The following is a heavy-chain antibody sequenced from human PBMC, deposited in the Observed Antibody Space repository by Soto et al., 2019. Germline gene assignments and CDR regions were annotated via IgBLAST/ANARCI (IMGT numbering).Heavy chain of an antibody. D-gene: IGHD2-2*02. J-gene: IGHJ6*04. CDR1: GFTFSNAW. CDR2: IKSKTDGGTT. Sequence: GGSLRLSCAASGFTFSNAWMSWVRQAPGKGLEWVGRIKSKTDGGTTDYAAPVKGRFTISRDDSKNTLYLQMNSLKTEDTAVYYCSRGQRAAIGDYYYHGMDVWGKGTTANVS. V-gene: IGHV3-15*01. CDR3: SRGQRAAIGDYYYHGMDV.